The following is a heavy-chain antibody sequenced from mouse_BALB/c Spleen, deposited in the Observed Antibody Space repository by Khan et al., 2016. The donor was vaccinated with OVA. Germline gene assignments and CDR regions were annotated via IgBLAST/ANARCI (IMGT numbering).Heavy chain of an antibody. J-gene: IGHJ4*01. CDR2: IWSDGST. D-gene: IGHD2-10*01. V-gene: IGHV2-6-1*01. Sequence: QLQQSGPGLVAPSQSLSITCTISGFSLTNYGVHWVRQPPGKGLEWLVVIWSDGSTTYNSALKSRLSISKDNSKSQVFLKMNSLQTDDTAMYYCARQPYYHYNIMDYWGQGISVTVSS. CDR1: GFSLTNYG. CDR3: ARQPYYHYNIMDY.